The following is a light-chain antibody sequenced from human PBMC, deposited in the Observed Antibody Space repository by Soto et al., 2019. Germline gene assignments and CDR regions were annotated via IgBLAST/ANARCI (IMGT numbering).Light chain of an antibody. CDR2: AAS. CDR3: HQSYSTPFP. CDR1: QSISSY. J-gene: IGKJ3*01. V-gene: IGKV1-39*01. Sequence: DIQMTQSPSSLSASVGDRVTITCRASQSISSYLNWYQQKPGKAPKLLIYAASSLQSGVPPRFSGSGSGTDFTPTISSLQPEDFATCYCHQSYSTPFPFGPGTKVDIK.